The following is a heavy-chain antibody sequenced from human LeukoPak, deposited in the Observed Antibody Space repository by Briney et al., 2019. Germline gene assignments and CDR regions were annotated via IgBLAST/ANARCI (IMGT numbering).Heavy chain of an antibody. D-gene: IGHD3-3*01. CDR3: ARGGDGYYDFWSGYYAVDY. J-gene: IGHJ4*02. CDR2: ISSSSSYI. CDR1: GFTFSSYS. V-gene: IGHV3-21*01. Sequence: PGGSLRLSCAASGFTFSSYSMNWVRQAPGKGLEWVSSISSSSSYIYYADSVKGRFTISRDNAKNSLYLQMNSLRAEDTAVYYCARGGDGYYDFWSGYYAVDYWGQGTLVTVSS.